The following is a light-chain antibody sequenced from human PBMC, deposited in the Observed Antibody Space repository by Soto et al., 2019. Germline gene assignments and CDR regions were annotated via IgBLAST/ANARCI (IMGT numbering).Light chain of an antibody. CDR1: QSILFTSNNENY. CDR2: WAS. Sequence: DIVMTQSPDSLAVSLGERATINCKSSQSILFTSNNENYLAWYQQKPGQPPNLLIYWASTRESGVPDRFSGSGSGTDFTLTISSLQAEDVAVYYCQQYYSTPRTFGQGTEVEIK. J-gene: IGKJ1*01. V-gene: IGKV4-1*01. CDR3: QQYYSTPRT.